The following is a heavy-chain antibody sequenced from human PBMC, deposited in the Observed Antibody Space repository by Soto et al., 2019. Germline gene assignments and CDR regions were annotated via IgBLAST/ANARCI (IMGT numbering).Heavy chain of an antibody. V-gene: IGHV4-34*01. CDR3: ARGGYEYYAEY. D-gene: IGHD5-18*01. J-gene: IGHJ4*02. Sequence: ETLSLTCAVYGGSFSGYYWSWIRQPPGKGLEWIGEINHTGSANYNPSLKSRVTISVDTSKNQISLKLSSVTAADTAVYYCARGGYEYYAEYWGQGTLVTVSS. CDR1: GGSFSGYY. CDR2: INHTGSA.